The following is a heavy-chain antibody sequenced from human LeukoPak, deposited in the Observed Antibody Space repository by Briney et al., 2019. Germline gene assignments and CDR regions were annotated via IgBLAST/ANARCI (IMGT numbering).Heavy chain of an antibody. J-gene: IGHJ4*02. CDR2: ISGSGGST. CDR3: ASPSTYYYDSSGHGY. V-gene: IGHV3-23*01. Sequence: GGSLRLSCAASGFTFSSYAMSWVRQAPGKGLEWVSAISGSGGSTYYADSVKGRFTISRDNSKNTLYLQMNSLRAEDTAVYYYASPSTYYYDSSGHGYWGQGTLVTVSS. CDR1: GFTFSSYA. D-gene: IGHD3-22*01.